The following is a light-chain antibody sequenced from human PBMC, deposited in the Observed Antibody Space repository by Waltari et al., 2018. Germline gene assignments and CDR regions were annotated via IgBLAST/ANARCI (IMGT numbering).Light chain of an antibody. J-gene: IGLJ3*02. CDR3: CSYAGSYTWV. V-gene: IGLV2-11*01. Sequence: QSALTQPRSVSGSPGQSVTISCTGTSSDVGGYNYVSWYQQHPGKAPKLMIYDVSQRPSGVPDRSSGSKSGNTASLTISGLQADDEADYYCCSYAGSYTWVFGGGTKLTVL. CDR2: DVS. CDR1: SSDVGGYNY.